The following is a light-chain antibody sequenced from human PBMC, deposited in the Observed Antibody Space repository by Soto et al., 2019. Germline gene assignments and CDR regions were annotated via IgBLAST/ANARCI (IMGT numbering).Light chain of an antibody. V-gene: IGKV1-5*03. CDR1: QTISSW. CDR3: QHYNSYSEA. J-gene: IGKJ1*01. CDR2: KAS. Sequence: DVQMSQSPSTLTRKVGDRVTITFRASQTISSWLAWYQQKPGKAPKLLIYKASTLKSGVPSRFSGSGSGTEFTLTISSLQPDDFATYYRQHYNSYSEAFGQGTEV.